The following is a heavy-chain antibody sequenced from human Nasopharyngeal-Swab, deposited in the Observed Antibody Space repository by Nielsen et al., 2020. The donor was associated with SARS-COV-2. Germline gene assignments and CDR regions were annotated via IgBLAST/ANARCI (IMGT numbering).Heavy chain of an antibody. J-gene: IGHJ6*02. CDR3: ARDDSYENYGMDV. D-gene: IGHD5-12*01. V-gene: IGHV3-7*01. CDR2: IKQDGSEK. CDR1: GFTFSSYW. Sequence: ESLKISCAASGFTFSSYWMSWVRQAPGKGLEWVANIKQDGSEKYYVDSVKGRFTISRDNAKNSLYLQMNSLRAEDTAVYYCARDDSYENYGMDVWGQGTTVTVSS.